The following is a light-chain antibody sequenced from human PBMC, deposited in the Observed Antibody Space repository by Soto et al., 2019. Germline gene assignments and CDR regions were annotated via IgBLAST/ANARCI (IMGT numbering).Light chain of an antibody. Sequence: QSVLTQPPSVSGAPGQRVTISCTGSSSNIGAGYDVHWYQQLPGTAPKLLIYRNVNRPSGVPDRFSGSKSGASASLAITGLQAEDETDYYCQSYDSSLAAWVFGGGTKVTVL. CDR1: SSNIGAGYD. CDR2: RNV. J-gene: IGLJ3*02. V-gene: IGLV1-40*01. CDR3: QSYDSSLAAWV.